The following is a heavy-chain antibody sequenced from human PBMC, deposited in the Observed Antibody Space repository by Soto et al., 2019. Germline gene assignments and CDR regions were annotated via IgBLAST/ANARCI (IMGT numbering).Heavy chain of an antibody. Sequence: GGSLILSCAASEFTVTNNEMSWVRQAPGKGLEWVSILYSGGNTYYADSVEGRFTISRDGSKNTLYLHMNSLRAEDTAVYYCALRRVAYADFWGQGTRVTVSS. J-gene: IGHJ4*02. CDR1: EFTVTNNE. CDR3: ALRRVAYADF. CDR2: LYSGGNT. V-gene: IGHV3-53*01. D-gene: IGHD2-2*01.